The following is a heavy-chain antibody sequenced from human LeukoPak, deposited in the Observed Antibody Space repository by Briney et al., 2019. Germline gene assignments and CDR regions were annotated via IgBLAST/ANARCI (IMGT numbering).Heavy chain of an antibody. D-gene: IGHD5-24*01. CDR1: GFTFSSYS. CDR3: ARGKGSGYNPRGFYYYMDV. CDR2: ISSSSSTI. Sequence: GGSLRLSCAASGFTFSSYSMNWVRQAPGKGLEWVSYISSSSSTIYYADSVKGRFTISRDNAKNSLYLQMNSLRAEDTAVYYCARGKGSGYNPRGFYYYMDVWGKETTVTVSS. V-gene: IGHV3-48*01. J-gene: IGHJ6*03.